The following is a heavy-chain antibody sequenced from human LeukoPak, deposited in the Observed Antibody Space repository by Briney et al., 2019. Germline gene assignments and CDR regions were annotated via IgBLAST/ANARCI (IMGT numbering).Heavy chain of an antibody. CDR1: GFTVSSNY. J-gene: IGHJ4*02. D-gene: IGHD2-2*01. V-gene: IGHV3-66*02. Sequence: PGGSLRLSCAASGFTVSSNYMSWVRQAPGKGLEWVSVIYSGGSTYYADPVKGRFTLSRDNSKNTLYLQMNSLRAEDTAVYYCARSRKFQLLLYFDYWGQGTLVTVSS. CDR3: ARSRKFQLLLYFDY. CDR2: IYSGGST.